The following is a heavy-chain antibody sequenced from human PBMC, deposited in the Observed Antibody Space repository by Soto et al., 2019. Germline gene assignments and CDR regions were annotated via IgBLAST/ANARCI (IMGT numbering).Heavy chain of an antibody. CDR2: IYYSGST. D-gene: IGHD5-12*01. V-gene: IGHV4-39*01. CDR3: ALLSGYDLDYYYGMDV. J-gene: IGHJ6*02. Sequence: SETLSLTCTVSGGSISSSSYYWGWIRQPPGKGLEWIGSIYYSGSTYYNPSLKSRVTISVDTSKSQFSLKLSSVTAADTAVYYCALLSGYDLDYYYGMDVWGQGTTVTVSS. CDR1: GGSISSSSYY.